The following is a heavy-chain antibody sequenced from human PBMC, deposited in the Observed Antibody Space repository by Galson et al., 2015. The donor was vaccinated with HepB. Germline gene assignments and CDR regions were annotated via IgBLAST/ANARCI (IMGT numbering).Heavy chain of an antibody. V-gene: IGHV4-38-2*02. D-gene: IGHD3-16*01. CDR1: GWSLTSGYR. CDR2: IYHTGNT. CDR3: VRDEINHVPRFDP. Sequence: LSLTCTVSGWSLTSGYRWGWIRQPPGEGLEWIGSIYHTGNTFYNPSLKTRVTISVDTSKNQFSLKLTSVTAADTAIYYCVRDEINHVPRFDPWAQGTLVTVSS. J-gene: IGHJ5*02.